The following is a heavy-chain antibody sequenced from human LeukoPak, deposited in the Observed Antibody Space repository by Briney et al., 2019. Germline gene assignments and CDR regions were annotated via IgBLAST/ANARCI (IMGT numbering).Heavy chain of an antibody. CDR1: GYMFTNYG. V-gene: IGHV1-18*04. Sequence: ASVKVSCKASGYMFTNYGIRWVRQAPGQGLEWMGWISDYNGKTNYAQKLQGRVTMTTDTSTSIAYMELRSLKSDDTAVYYCARDGPDYGDYVNFDYWGQGTLVTVSS. CDR2: ISDYNGKT. J-gene: IGHJ4*02. D-gene: IGHD4-17*01. CDR3: ARDGPDYGDYVNFDY.